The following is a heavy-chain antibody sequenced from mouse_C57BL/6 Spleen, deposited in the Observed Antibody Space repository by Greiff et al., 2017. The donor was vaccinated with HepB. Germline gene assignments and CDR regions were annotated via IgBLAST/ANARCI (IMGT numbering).Heavy chain of an antibody. CDR2: IDPSDSYT. CDR1: GYTFTSYW. J-gene: IGHJ2*01. CDR3: ARGGGLYYFDY. Sequence: QVQLQQPGAELVMPGASVKLSCKASGYTFTSYWMHWVKQRPGQGLEWIGEIDPSDSYTNYNQKFKGKSTLTVDKSSSTAYMQLSILTSEDSAVYYCARGGGLYYFDYWGQGTTLTVSS. V-gene: IGHV1-69*01. D-gene: IGHD3-1*01.